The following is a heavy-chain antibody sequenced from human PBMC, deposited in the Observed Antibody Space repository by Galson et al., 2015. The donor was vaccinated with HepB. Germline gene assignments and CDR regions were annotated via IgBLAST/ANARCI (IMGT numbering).Heavy chain of an antibody. CDR1: GFTFSSYD. Sequence: SLRLSCAASGFTFSSYDMHWVRQAPGKGLEWVAVISYDGNNKYYADSVKGRFTISRDNSKNTLYLQMNSLRAEDTAVYYCAREYCSSTSCPPQYGMDVWGQGTTVTVSS. V-gene: IGHV3-30-3*01. J-gene: IGHJ6*02. CDR3: AREYCSSTSCPPQYGMDV. CDR2: ISYDGNNK. D-gene: IGHD2-2*01.